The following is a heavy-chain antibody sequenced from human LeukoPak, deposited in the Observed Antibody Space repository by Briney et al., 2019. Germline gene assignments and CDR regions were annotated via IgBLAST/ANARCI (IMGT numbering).Heavy chain of an antibody. D-gene: IGHD1-1*01. Sequence: GGSLRLSCAASGFTFSSYWMSWVRQAPGKGLEWVANIKQDGSEKYYVDSVKGRFTISRDNAKNSLYLQMNSLRAEDTAVYYCARDLVGGTGVGGSDYWGQGTLVTVSS. CDR3: ARDLVGGTGVGGSDY. CDR2: IKQDGSEK. J-gene: IGHJ4*02. CDR1: GFTFSSYW. V-gene: IGHV3-7*01.